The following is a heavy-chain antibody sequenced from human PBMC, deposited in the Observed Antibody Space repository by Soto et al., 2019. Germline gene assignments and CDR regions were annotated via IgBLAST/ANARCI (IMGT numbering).Heavy chain of an antibody. CDR1: GFTFSTYA. V-gene: IGHV3-23*01. CDR3: AKWRYCSGGTCYSDY. CDR2: ISGSGGTT. J-gene: IGHJ4*02. Sequence: EVQLLESGGGLVQPGGSLRLSCAASGFTFSTYAMSWVRQAPGKGLEWVSAISGSGGTTYYADSVKGRFTISRDNSKNTLYLQMNSLRAEDTAVYYCAKWRYCSGGTCYSDYWGKGTLATVSS. D-gene: IGHD2-15*01.